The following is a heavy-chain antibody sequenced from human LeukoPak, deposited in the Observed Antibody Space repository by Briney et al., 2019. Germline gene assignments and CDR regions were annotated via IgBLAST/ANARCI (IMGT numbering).Heavy chain of an antibody. CDR3: AKDKWRSSTSCSGLDY. D-gene: IGHD2-2*01. Sequence: GSLRLSCAASGFTFSSYGMHWVRQAPGKGLEWVAVIWYDGSNKYYADSVKGRFTISRDNSKNTLYLQMNSLRAEDTAVYYCAKDKWRSSTSCSGLDYWGQGTLVTVSS. CDR2: IWYDGSNK. V-gene: IGHV3-33*06. J-gene: IGHJ4*02. CDR1: GFTFSSYG.